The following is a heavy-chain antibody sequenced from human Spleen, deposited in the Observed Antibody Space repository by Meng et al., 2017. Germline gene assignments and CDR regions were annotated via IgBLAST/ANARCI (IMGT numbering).Heavy chain of an antibody. J-gene: IGHJ4*02. CDR1: GFTFSSYA. D-gene: IGHD6-13*01. V-gene: IGHV3-30*04. CDR3: ARDLAAAGTDPFDY. Sequence: GESLKISCAASGFTFSSYAMHWVRQAPGKGLEWVAVISYDGSNKYYADSVKGRFTISRDNSKNTLYLQMNSLRAEDTAVYYCARDLAAAGTDPFDYWGQGTLVTVSS. CDR2: ISYDGSNK.